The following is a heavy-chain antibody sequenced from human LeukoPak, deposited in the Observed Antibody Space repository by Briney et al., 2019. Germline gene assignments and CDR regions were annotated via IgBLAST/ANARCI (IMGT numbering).Heavy chain of an antibody. CDR3: ARLGWGYSKDY. CDR1: GGSISSGSYY. J-gene: IGHJ4*02. V-gene: IGHV4-61*02. Sequence: SETLSLTCTVSGGSISSGSYYWSWIRQPAGKGLEWIGRIYTSGSTNYNPSLKSRVTISVDTSKNQFSLKLSSVTAADTAVYYCARLGWGYSKDYWGQGTLVTVSS. CDR2: IYTSGST. D-gene: IGHD4-11*01.